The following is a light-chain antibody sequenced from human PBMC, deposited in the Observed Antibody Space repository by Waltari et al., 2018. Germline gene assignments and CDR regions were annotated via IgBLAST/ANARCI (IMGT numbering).Light chain of an antibody. Sequence: EILMTQSPGTLSVSPGETATLSCRASQSLSRNLAWSQLNPGQAPRLLIYAASTRATGIPARFSGSGSGTEFTLTISSLQSEDFAVYYCQQYSDWPPLTFGGGTKVEIK. CDR2: AAS. V-gene: IGKV3-15*01. CDR3: QQYSDWPPLT. J-gene: IGKJ4*01. CDR1: QSLSRN.